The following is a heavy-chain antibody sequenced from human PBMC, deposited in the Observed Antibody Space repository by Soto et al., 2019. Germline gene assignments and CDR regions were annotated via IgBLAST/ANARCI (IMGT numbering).Heavy chain of an antibody. D-gene: IGHD6-25*01. Sequence: QVQLQQSGPGLVNPSQTLSLTCTVTGGSTSSGAYYWSWIRQHPGTGLEWIGYVYYNGGAYYNPSVKSRVVISVDTSKNQFSLRLSSVTAADTAVYYCAGIPGSTGWFDPWGQGTLVTVSS. J-gene: IGHJ5*02. V-gene: IGHV4-31*03. CDR2: VYYNGGA. CDR1: GGSTSSGAYY. CDR3: AGIPGSTGWFDP.